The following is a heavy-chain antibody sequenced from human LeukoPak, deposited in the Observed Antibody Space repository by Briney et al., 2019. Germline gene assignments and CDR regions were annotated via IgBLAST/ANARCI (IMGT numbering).Heavy chain of an antibody. V-gene: IGHV3-53*01. D-gene: IGHD3-22*01. CDR1: GFTVSSNY. J-gene: IGHJ4*02. CDR3: ARVGSDNYFYFDY. CDR2: IYSGGST. Sequence: GGSLRLSCATSGFTVSSNYMSWARQAPGKGLEWVSVIYSGGSTYYADSVKGRFTISRDNSKNTLFLQMNSLRAEDTAVYYCARVGSDNYFYFDYWGQGTLVTVSS.